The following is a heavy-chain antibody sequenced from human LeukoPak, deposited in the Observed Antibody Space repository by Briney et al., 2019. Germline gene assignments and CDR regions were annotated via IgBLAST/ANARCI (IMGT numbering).Heavy chain of an antibody. CDR3: AKRVGGVNLFDY. J-gene: IGHJ4*02. V-gene: IGHV3-23*01. D-gene: IGHD3-16*01. CDR2: ISGSGGTT. CDR1: GFTFSSYS. Sequence: PGGSLRLSCAASGFTFSSYSMNWVRQAPGKGLEWVSVISGSGGTTYYADSVKGRFTISRDNSKNMLYLQMNSLRAEDTAVYYCAKRVGGVNLFDYWGQGTLVTVSS.